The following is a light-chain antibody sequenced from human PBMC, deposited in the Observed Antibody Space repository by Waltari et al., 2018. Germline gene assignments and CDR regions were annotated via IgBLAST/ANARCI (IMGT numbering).Light chain of an antibody. CDR3: QQSYSTPQGS. V-gene: IGKV1-39*01. CDR2: AAS. CDR1: QGIDSY. J-gene: IGKJ5*01. Sequence: DIQLTQSPSSLSASVGDSVTITCRASQGIDSYLNWYQHKPGQAPSPLIYAASALRTGVPLRFSGSGSGTDFTLTINSLQLEDFATYYCQQSYSTPQGSFGQGTRLEI.